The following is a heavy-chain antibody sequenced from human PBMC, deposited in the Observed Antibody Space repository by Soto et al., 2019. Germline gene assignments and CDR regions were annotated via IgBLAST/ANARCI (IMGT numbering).Heavy chain of an antibody. J-gene: IGHJ6*02. Sequence: GGSLRLSCAASGFTFSSYGMHWVRQAPGKGLEWVAVIWYDGSNKYYADSVKGRFTISRDNSKNTLYLQMNSLRAEDTAVYYCARAVRRPDKISPLYYGMDVWGQGTTVTVSS. CDR2: IWYDGSNK. CDR3: ARAVRRPDKISPLYYGMDV. D-gene: IGHD2-15*01. V-gene: IGHV3-33*01. CDR1: GFTFSSYG.